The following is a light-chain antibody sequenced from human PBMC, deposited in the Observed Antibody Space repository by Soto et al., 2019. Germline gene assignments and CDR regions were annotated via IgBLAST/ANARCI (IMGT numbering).Light chain of an antibody. CDR2: ENN. CDR3: GTWDTSLSVGV. CDR1: NSNIGNNY. J-gene: IGLJ3*02. Sequence: QSVLTQPPSVSAAPGQKVTISCSGSNSNIGNNYVSWYQHLPGTAPKVLIYENNKRPSGIPDRFSGSKSGTSGTLGITGLQTGDEADYYCGTWDTSLSVGVFGGGTQPTVL. V-gene: IGLV1-51*02.